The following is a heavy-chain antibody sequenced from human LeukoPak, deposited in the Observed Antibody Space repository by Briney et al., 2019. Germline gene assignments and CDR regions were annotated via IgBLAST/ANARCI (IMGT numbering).Heavy chain of an antibody. J-gene: IGHJ4*02. CDR3: AKRGYCSGGRCYSFHFDY. Sequence: GRSLRLSCAASGFTFSSHGMHWVRQAPGKGLEGVALMSYDGTNKVYADSVKGRFTISSDNSENTLYLEMNNLRAEDTAVYYCAKRGYCSGGRCYSFHFDYWGQGTLVTVSS. D-gene: IGHD2-15*01. V-gene: IGHV3-30*18. CDR1: GFTFSSHG. CDR2: MSYDGTNK.